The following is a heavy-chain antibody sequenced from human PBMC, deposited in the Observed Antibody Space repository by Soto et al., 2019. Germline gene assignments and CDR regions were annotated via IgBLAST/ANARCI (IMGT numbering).Heavy chain of an antibody. CDR3: ARVFEWLVDY. J-gene: IGHJ4*02. CDR2: ISAYNGNT. D-gene: IGHD6-19*01. V-gene: IGHV1-18*01. Sequence: GGSLRLSCAASGFTFSSYAMSWVRQAPGQGLEWMGWISAYNGNTNYAQKLQGRVTMTTDTSTSTAYMELRSLRSDDTAVYYCARVFEWLVDYWGQGTLVTVSS. CDR1: GFTFSSYA.